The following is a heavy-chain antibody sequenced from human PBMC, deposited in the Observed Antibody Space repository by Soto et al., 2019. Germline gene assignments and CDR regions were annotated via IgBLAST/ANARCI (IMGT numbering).Heavy chain of an antibody. CDR3: AADSSYVYGVPESRYGMDV. V-gene: IGHV1-58*01. CDR1: GFTFTSSA. J-gene: IGHJ6*02. CDR2: IVVGSGNT. D-gene: IGHD4-17*01. Sequence: GASVKVSCKASGFTFTSSAVQWVRQARGQRLEWIGWIVVGSGNTNYAQKFQERVTITRDMSTSTAYMELSSLRSEDTAVYYCAADSSYVYGVPESRYGMDVWGQGTTVTVSS.